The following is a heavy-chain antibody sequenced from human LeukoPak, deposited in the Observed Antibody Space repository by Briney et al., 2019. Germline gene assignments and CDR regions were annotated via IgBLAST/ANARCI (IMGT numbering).Heavy chain of an antibody. D-gene: IGHD5-12*01. CDR2: INHSGST. Sequence: PSETLSLTCAVYGGSFSGYYWSWIRQPPGKGLEWIGEINHSGSTNYNPSLKSRVTISVDTSKNQFSLKLSSVTAADTAVYCCASARRIGAFDYWGQGTLVTVSP. J-gene: IGHJ4*02. CDR1: GGSFSGYY. CDR3: ASARRIGAFDY. V-gene: IGHV4-34*01.